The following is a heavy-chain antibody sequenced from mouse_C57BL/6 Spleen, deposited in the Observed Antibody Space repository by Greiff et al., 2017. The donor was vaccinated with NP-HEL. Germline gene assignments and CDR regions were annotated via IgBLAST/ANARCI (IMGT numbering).Heavy chain of an antibody. CDR3: ARGSGDYDAYAMDY. J-gene: IGHJ4*01. CDR1: GYTFTDYN. V-gene: IGHV1-22*01. Sequence: VQLKESGPELVKPGASVKMSCKASGYTFTDYNMHWVKQSHGKSLEWIGYINPNNGGTSYNQKFKGKATLTVNKSSSTAYMELRSLTSEDSAVYYCARGSGDYDAYAMDYWGQGTSVTVSS. D-gene: IGHD2-4*01. CDR2: INPNNGGT.